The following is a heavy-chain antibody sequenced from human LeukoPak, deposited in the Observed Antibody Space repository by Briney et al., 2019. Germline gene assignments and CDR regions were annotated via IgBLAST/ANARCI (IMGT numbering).Heavy chain of an antibody. CDR3: AKGGSDSSGYYSLYYYYYMDV. V-gene: IGHV3-23*01. D-gene: IGHD3-22*01. CDR2: ISPSGRNT. Sequence: GGTLRLSCAASGFTFSSYGMSWVRQAPGKGLEWVSAISPSGRNTYYADSVKGRFIISRDNSKNMLYLQMSSLRAEDTAVYYCAKGGSDSSGYYSLYYYYYMDVWGKGTTVAISS. CDR1: GFTFSSYG. J-gene: IGHJ6*03.